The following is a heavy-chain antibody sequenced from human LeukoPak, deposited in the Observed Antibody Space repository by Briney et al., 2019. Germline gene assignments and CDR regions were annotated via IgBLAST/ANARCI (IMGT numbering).Heavy chain of an antibody. J-gene: IGHJ4*02. V-gene: IGHV3-21*01. CDR1: GFTFSSYS. CDR3: ARGGPLWSDLDY. Sequence: GGSLRLSCAASGFTFSSYSMNWVRQAPGKGLEWVSSISSSSSYIYYADSVKGRFTISRDNAKNSLYLQMNSLRAEDTAVYYCARGGPLWSDLDYWGQGTLVTVSS. D-gene: IGHD5-18*01. CDR2: ISSSSSYI.